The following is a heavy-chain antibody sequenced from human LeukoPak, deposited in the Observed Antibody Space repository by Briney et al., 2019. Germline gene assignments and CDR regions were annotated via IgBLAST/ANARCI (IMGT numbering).Heavy chain of an antibody. D-gene: IGHD6-6*01. V-gene: IGHV4-39*02. CDR2: IYYSGST. J-gene: IGHJ3*02. Sequence: SETLSLTCTVSGGSISSSSYYWGWIRQPPGKGLEWIGSIYYSGSTYYNPSLKSRVTISVDTSKNQFSLKLSSVTAADTAVYYCARDLRVAARPRAFDIWGQGTMVTVSS. CDR3: ARDLRVAARPRAFDI. CDR1: GGSISSSSYY.